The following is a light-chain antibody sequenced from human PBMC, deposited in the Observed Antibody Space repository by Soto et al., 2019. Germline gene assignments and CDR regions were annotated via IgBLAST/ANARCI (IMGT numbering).Light chain of an antibody. CDR1: QTIGNW. V-gene: IGKV1-5*03. CDR3: QQCNLYWT. Sequence: DIQMTQSPSTLPASVGDRVTITCRANQTIGNWLAWYQQKPGKVPKLLIYNASTLESGAPSRFSGSGSGTEFTLTISSLQPDDFATYYCQQCNLYWTFGQGTKVEIK. CDR2: NAS. J-gene: IGKJ1*01.